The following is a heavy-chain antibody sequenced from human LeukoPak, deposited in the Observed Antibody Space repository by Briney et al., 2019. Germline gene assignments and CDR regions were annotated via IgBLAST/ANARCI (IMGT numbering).Heavy chain of an antibody. V-gene: IGHV3-23*01. CDR2: ISGSGGST. CDR1: GFTFSSYA. CDR3: AKHTVTKSFDY. D-gene: IGHD4-17*01. J-gene: IGHJ4*02. Sequence: GGFLRLSCAASGFTFSSYAMTWVRQAPGKGLEWVSAISGSGGSTYYADSVKGRFTISRDNPKNTLYMQMNSLRAEDTAVYYCAKHTVTKSFDYWGQGTLVTVSS.